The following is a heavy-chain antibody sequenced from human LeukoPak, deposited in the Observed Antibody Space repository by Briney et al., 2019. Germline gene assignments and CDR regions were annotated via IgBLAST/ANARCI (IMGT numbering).Heavy chain of an antibody. J-gene: IGHJ4*02. Sequence: PSGTLSLTCAVSGGSISNSNWWSWVRQPPGKGLEWIGEIFYSGSTNYNPSLKSRVTLSLDKSKNQFSLQLSSVTAADTAVYYCARVTGYVMEDYFDYWGQGTLVTVSS. CDR3: ARVTGYVMEDYFDY. CDR2: IFYSGST. CDR1: GGSISNSNW. V-gene: IGHV4-4*02. D-gene: IGHD6-13*01.